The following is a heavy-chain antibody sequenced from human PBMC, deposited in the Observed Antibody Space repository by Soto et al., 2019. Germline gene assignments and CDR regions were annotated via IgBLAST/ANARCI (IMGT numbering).Heavy chain of an antibody. CDR3: AKPYCSGGICYSTTYYYYYMDV. CDR1: GFTFSSYA. D-gene: IGHD2-15*01. V-gene: IGHV3-23*01. CDR2: ISGSGGST. J-gene: IGHJ6*03. Sequence: GGSLRLSCAASGFTFSSYAMSWVRQAPGKGLEWVSAISGSGGSTYYADSVKGRFTISRDNSKNTLYLQMNSPRAEDTAVYYCAKPYCSGGICYSTTYYYYYMDVWGTGTTVTVSS.